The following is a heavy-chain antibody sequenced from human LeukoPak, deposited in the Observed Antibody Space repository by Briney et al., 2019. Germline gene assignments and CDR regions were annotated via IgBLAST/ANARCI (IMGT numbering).Heavy chain of an antibody. Sequence: ASAKVSCKASGGTFSSYAISWVRQAPGQGLEWMGGIIPIFGTANYAQKFQGRITITADESTSTAYMELSSLRSEDTAVYYCAREVGPYIAAAGNYFDYWGQGTLVTVSS. CDR1: GGTFSSYA. V-gene: IGHV1-69*13. CDR3: AREVGPYIAAAGNYFDY. CDR2: IIPIFGTA. D-gene: IGHD6-13*01. J-gene: IGHJ4*02.